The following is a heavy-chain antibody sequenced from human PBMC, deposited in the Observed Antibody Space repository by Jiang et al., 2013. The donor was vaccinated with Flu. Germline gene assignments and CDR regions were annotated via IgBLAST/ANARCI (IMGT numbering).Heavy chain of an antibody. CDR2: VIPVFGSA. Sequence: VQLVESGAEVKKPGSSVKVSCTASGGTFSSYAISWVRQAPGQGLEWMGGVIPVFGSANYAQKFQGRVTITADESTSTTYMELSSLRSEDTAVYYCAVVPELRHTLDLEDVWGQGTTVTVSS. J-gene: IGHJ6*02. CDR3: AVVPELRHTLDLEDV. D-gene: IGHD1-14*01. CDR1: GGTFSSYA. V-gene: IGHV1-69*01.